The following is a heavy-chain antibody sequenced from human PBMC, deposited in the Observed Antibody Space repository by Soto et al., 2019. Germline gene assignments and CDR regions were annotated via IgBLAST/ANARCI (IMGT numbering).Heavy chain of an antibody. D-gene: IGHD1-26*01. J-gene: IGHJ6*02. CDR2: ISGGGSYI. CDR1: GFTFSDEN. Sequence: GGSLRLSCSASGFTFSDENMSWVRQVPGKGLEWVSGISGGGSYIFYADSVQGRFSISRDNPKNSLFLEMNSLRAEDTAVYYCAKSYGRVNYYYYGMDVWGQGTTVTVSS. CDR3: AKSYGRVNYYYYGMDV. V-gene: IGHV3-21*06.